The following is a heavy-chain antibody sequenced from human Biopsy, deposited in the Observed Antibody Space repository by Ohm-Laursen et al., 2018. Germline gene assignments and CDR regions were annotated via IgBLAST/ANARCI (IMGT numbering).Heavy chain of an antibody. J-gene: IGHJ4*02. CDR2: IKKDGSEK. CDR1: GFTFSTHW. CDR3: ARAPFGSGSYSEFDY. D-gene: IGHD3-22*01. Sequence: SLRLSCAASGFTFSTHWMSWVRQAPGKGLEWVATIKKDGSEKHYVDSVKGRFTISRDNSKSSLSLQMNSLRGEDTAVYYCARAPFGSGSYSEFDYWGQGSLVTVSS. V-gene: IGHV3-7*01.